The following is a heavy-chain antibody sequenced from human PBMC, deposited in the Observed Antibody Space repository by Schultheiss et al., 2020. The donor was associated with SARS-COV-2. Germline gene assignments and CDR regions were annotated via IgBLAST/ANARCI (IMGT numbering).Heavy chain of an antibody. J-gene: IGHJ4*02. CDR2: ISSSSSYI. CDR1: RFTFSRDG. CDR3: ARTYCTNGECYYFDY. V-gene: IGHV3-21*01. Sequence: GGSLRLSCTDSRFTFSRDGMHWVRQAPGKGLEWVSSISSSSSYIYYADSVKGRFTISRDNAKNSLYLQMNSLRAEDTAVYYCARTYCTNGECYYFDYWGQGTLVTVSS. D-gene: IGHD2-8*01.